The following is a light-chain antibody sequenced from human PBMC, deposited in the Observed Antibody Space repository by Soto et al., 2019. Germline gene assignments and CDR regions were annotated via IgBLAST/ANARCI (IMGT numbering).Light chain of an antibody. Sequence: DIVLTQSPGTLSLSPGERATLSCRASQTVDSNFLAWYQQKPGQAPRLLIYAASTRATGIPDRFSGSGSGTDFTLTIGRLDPEDFAVYYCQQYNNWPTFGQGTKV. CDR1: QTVDSNF. V-gene: IGKV3-20*01. CDR3: QQYNNWPT. J-gene: IGKJ1*01. CDR2: AAS.